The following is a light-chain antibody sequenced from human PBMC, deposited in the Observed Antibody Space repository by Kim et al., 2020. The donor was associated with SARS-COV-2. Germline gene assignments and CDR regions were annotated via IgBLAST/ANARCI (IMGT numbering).Light chain of an antibody. CDR2: RDT. CDR1: RLGDKF. V-gene: IGLV3-1*01. J-gene: IGLJ3*02. Sequence: SYELTQPPSVSVSPGQTATITCSGDRLGDKFACWFKQIPGQSPTLVIYRDTKRPSEIPERFTGSNSGTTATLTISGTQPIDEADYYCQAWDSSTAVFGGG. CDR3: QAWDSSTAV.